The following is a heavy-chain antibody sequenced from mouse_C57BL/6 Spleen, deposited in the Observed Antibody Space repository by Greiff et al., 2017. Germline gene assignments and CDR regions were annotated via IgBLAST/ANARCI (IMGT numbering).Heavy chain of an antibody. Sequence: EVKLMESGGGLVKPGGSLKLSCAASGFTFSSYAMSWVRQTPEKRLEWVATSSDGGSYTYYPDNVKGRFTISRDNAKNNLYLQMSHLKSEDTAMYYCARDLYYYGSSPSFDYWGQGTTLTVSS. V-gene: IGHV5-4*01. J-gene: IGHJ2*01. D-gene: IGHD1-1*01. CDR2: SSDGGSYT. CDR3: ARDLYYYGSSPSFDY. CDR1: GFTFSSYA.